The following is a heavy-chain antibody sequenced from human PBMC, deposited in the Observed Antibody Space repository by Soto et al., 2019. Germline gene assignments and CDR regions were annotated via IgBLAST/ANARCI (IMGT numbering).Heavy chain of an antibody. J-gene: IGHJ4*02. CDR3: VKGGASCYNDCTRSY. CDR1: GFSFKTYG. Sequence: EVQMLESGGGLVQPGGSLRLSCADSGFSFKTYGMTWVRQAPGKGVEGVAHIGLSNSDTYYADCLRGRFTISRDNSKNRVYLQMNSLSDVNTAVYYCVKGGASCYNDCTRSYWGRGTLVTVSS. V-gene: IGHV3-23*01. D-gene: IGHD3-10*01. CDR2: IGLSNSDT.